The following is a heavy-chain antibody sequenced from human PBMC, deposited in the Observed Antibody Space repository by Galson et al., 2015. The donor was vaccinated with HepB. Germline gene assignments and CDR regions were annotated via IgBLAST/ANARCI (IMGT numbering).Heavy chain of an antibody. V-gene: IGHV3-48*04. J-gene: IGHJ4*02. CDR2: ISGSPATT. CDR1: GFTFSDYS. CDR3: VRSTHYSAPGGNDY. D-gene: IGHD4-23*01. Sequence: SLRLSCAASGFTFSDYSMIWVRQAPGKGLEWLSYISGSPATTYYADSVRGRFTVSRDNANNFLYLQMGGLRAEDTAIYYCVRSTHYSAPGGNDYWGQGTLVTVSS.